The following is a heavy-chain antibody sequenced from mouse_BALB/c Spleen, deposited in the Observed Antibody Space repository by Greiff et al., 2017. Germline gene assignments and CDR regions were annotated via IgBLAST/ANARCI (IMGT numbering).Heavy chain of an antibody. J-gene: IGHJ4*01. Sequence: VQLKESGGGLVKPGGSLKLSCAASGFTFSDYYMYWVRQTPEKRLEWVATISDGGSYTYYPDSVKGRFTISRDNAKNNLYLQMSSLKSEDTAMYYCARGAMDYWGQGTSVTVSS. V-gene: IGHV5-4*02. CDR2: ISDGGSYT. CDR3: ARGAMDY. CDR1: GFTFSDYY.